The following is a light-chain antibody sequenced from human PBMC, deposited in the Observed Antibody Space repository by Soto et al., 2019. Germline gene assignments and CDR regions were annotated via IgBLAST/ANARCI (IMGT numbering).Light chain of an antibody. CDR3: GADHGSGSNFGWV. Sequence: QSVLTQPPSASASLGASVTLTCTLSSGYSNYKVDWYQQRPGMGPRFVMRVGTGGIVGSKGDGIPDRFSVLGSGLNRYLTIKNIQEEDESDYHCGADHGSGSNFGWVFGGGTKLTVL. CDR1: SGYSNYK. J-gene: IGLJ3*02. CDR2: VGTGGIVG. V-gene: IGLV9-49*01.